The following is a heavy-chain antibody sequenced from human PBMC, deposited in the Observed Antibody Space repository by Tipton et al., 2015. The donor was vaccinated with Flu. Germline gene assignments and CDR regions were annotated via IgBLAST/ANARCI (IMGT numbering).Heavy chain of an antibody. Sequence: TLSLTCTVSGDALSSSGYYWSWIRRPPGKGLEWIGSIRYGGSSYYTPSLKSRVTISLDMSKDQFSLKLASVTAADTAVYYCARVWSSFVATASLDYWGRGTLVTVSS. CDR1: GDALSSSGYY. J-gene: IGHJ4*02. CDR3: ARVWSSFVATASLDY. V-gene: IGHV4-39*07. CDR2: IRYGGSS. D-gene: IGHD1-1*01.